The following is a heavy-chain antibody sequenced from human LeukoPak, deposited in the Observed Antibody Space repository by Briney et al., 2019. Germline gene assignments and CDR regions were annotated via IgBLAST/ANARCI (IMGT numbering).Heavy chain of an antibody. CDR3: ARVPPAYGSGNYRPFDY. CDR2: IDPNSGAT. D-gene: IGHD3-10*01. Sequence: ASVKVSCKASGYTFTDYYIHWVRQAPGQGLEWRGCIDPNSGATNYAQKFQGRVTMTRDTSISTAYMELSRLRSDDTAVFYCARVPPAYGSGNYRPFDYWGQGTLVTVSS. CDR1: GYTFTDYY. J-gene: IGHJ4*02. V-gene: IGHV1-2*02.